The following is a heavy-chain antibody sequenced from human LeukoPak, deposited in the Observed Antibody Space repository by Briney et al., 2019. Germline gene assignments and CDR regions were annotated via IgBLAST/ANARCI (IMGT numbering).Heavy chain of an antibody. CDR3: ARGRGSYYFDY. Sequence: PGGSLRLSCAASGFTFSSYSMNWARQAPGKGLEWVSSISSSSSYIYYADSVKGRFTISRDNAKNSLYLQMNSLRAEDTAVYYCARGRGSYYFDYWGQGTLVTVSS. J-gene: IGHJ4*02. V-gene: IGHV3-21*01. D-gene: IGHD1-26*01. CDR1: GFTFSSYS. CDR2: ISSSSSYI.